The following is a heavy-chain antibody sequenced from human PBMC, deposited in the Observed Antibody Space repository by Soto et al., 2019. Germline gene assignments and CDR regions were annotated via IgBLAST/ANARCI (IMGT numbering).Heavy chain of an antibody. J-gene: IGHJ6*02. CDR2: ISYDGSNK. CDR3: ANQRGYSYGYYYYGMDV. D-gene: IGHD5-18*01. CDR1: GFTFSSYG. Sequence: GGSLRLSCAASGFTFSSYGMHWVRQAPGKGLEWVAVISYDGSNKYYADSVKGRFTISRDNSKNTLYLQMNSLRAEDTAVYYCANQRGYSYGYYYYGMDVWGQGTTVTVSS. V-gene: IGHV3-30*18.